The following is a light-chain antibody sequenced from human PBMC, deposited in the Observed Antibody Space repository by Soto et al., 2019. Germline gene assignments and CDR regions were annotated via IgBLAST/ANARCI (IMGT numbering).Light chain of an antibody. CDR2: AAT. CDR1: QDIRYD. V-gene: IGKV1-6*01. Sequence: AIQMTQSPSSLSASVGDRVTITCRASQDIRYDLGWYQQKPGRAPKLLIWAATSLYSGVPSRFSGSGSGTDFTLTISSLQPADFATYYCLQDYIYPRTFGQGTKVETK. J-gene: IGKJ1*01. CDR3: LQDYIYPRT.